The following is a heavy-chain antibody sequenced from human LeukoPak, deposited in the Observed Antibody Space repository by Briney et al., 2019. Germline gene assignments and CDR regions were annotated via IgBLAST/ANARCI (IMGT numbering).Heavy chain of an antibody. CDR1: GFTFSSYG. D-gene: IGHD2-15*01. Sequence: GGSLRLSCAASGFTFSSYGMHWVRQAPGKGLEWVAFIHYDGSDKDYADSVKGRFTISRDNAKSTLYLLMNSLRAEDTAVYNCAREECSGGSCYIDYWGQGTLATVSS. CDR2: IHYDGSDK. CDR3: AREECSGGSCYIDY. V-gene: IGHV3-30*02. J-gene: IGHJ4*02.